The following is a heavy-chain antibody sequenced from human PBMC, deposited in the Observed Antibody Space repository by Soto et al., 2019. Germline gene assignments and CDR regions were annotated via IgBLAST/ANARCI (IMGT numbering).Heavy chain of an antibody. CDR1: GFTFSSYG. CDR3: ARVGQGDYDFWSGYRTDFDY. Sequence: QVQLVESGGGVVQPGRSLRLSCAASGFTFSSYGMHWVRQAPGKGLEWVAVIWYDGSNKYYADSVKGRFTISRDNSKNTLYLQMHSLRAEETAVYYCARVGQGDYDFWSGYRTDFDYWGQGTLVTVSS. J-gene: IGHJ4*02. V-gene: IGHV3-33*01. CDR2: IWYDGSNK. D-gene: IGHD3-3*01.